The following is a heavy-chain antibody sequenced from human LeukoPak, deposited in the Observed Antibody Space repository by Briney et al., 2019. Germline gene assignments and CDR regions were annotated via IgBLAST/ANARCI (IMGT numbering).Heavy chain of an antibody. Sequence: ASVKVSCKASGYTFIDYCIHWVRQAPGQGLEWMGRINPNSDGTNYAQKFQGRVTMTSDTSISTAYMELSRLRSDDTAVYYCASEYNWNDPAYYYYMDVWGKGTTVTVSS. CDR3: ASEYNWNDPAYYYYMDV. V-gene: IGHV1-2*06. J-gene: IGHJ6*03. CDR1: GYTFIDYC. CDR2: INPNSDGT. D-gene: IGHD1-20*01.